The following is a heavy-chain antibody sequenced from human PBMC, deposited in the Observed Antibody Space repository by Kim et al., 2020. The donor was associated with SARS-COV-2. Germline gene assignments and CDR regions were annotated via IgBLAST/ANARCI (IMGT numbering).Heavy chain of an antibody. V-gene: IGHV1-69*04. CDR3: AVEMATPWVS. J-gene: IGHJ5*02. D-gene: IGHD5-12*01. Sequence: IANYAQKVQGRVTITADKSTSTAYMELSSLRSEDTAVYYCAVEMATPWVSWGQGTLVTVSS. CDR2: IA.